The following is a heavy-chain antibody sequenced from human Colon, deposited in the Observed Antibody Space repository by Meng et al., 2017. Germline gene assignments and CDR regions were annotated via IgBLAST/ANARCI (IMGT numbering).Heavy chain of an antibody. D-gene: IGHD3/OR15-3a*01. CDR3: AKGRTSDY. Sequence: GGSLRLSCVASGFTFSSYAMSWVRQAPGKGLEWVSAISNSGTTTYDADSVKGRFTIPRDNSRNTLYLQMNSLRAEDTAVYYCAKGRTSDYWGQGTLVTVSS. J-gene: IGHJ4*02. V-gene: IGHV3-23*01. CDR2: ISNSGTTT. CDR1: GFTFSSYA.